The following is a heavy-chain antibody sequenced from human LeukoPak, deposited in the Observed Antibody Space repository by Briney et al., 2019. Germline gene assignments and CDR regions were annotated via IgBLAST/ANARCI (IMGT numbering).Heavy chain of an antibody. V-gene: IGHV3-66*01. J-gene: IGHJ3*02. CDR3: ARKAAAGWDAFDI. CDR1: GFTFSSYA. CDR2: IYSGGST. D-gene: IGHD6-13*01. Sequence: PGGSLRLSCAASGFTFSSYAMSWVRQAPGKGLEWVSVIYSGGSTYYADSVKGRFTISRDNSKNTLYLQMNSLRAEDTAVYYCARKAAAGWDAFDIWGQGTMVTVSS.